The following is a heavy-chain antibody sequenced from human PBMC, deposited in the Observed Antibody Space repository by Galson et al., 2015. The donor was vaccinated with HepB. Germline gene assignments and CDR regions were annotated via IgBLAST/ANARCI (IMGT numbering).Heavy chain of an antibody. Sequence: SLRLSCAASGVTFSSYAMSWVRQAPGKGLEWVSGISGSGGTTYNADSVKGRFTISRDNSKNTLYLQMNSLRADDTAVYYCAKDPRSSRGDYWGQGTLVTVSS. V-gene: IGHV3-23*01. CDR3: AKDPRSSRGDY. CDR2: ISGSGGTT. J-gene: IGHJ4*02. D-gene: IGHD2-2*01. CDR1: GVTFSSYA.